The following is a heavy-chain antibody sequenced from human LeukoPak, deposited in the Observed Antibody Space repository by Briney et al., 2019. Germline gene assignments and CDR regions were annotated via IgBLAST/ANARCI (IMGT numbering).Heavy chain of an antibody. D-gene: IGHD2-2*02. CDR3: AGHDPRLSTNIVVVPAAIGHDAFDI. CDR1: GFTFSSYS. V-gene: IGHV3-48*01. Sequence: PGGSLRLSCAASGFTFSSYSMNWVRQAPGKGLEWVSYISSSSSTIYYADSVKGRFTISRDNAKNSLYLQMNSLRAEDTAVYYCAGHDPRLSTNIVVVPAAIGHDAFDIWGQGTMVTVSS. J-gene: IGHJ3*02. CDR2: ISSSSSTI.